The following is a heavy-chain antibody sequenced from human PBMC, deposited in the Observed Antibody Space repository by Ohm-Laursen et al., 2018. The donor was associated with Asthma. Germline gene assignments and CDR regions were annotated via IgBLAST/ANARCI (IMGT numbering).Heavy chain of an antibody. J-gene: IGHJ4*02. CDR3: ARGLNYGSGSYFDH. Sequence: SLRLSCAASGFTFRDYAMTWVRQAPGKGLEWVSTISGSGDWTFYADSVKGRFTISRDNSKNTLYLEMNSLRTEDTAVYYCARGLNYGSGSYFDHWGQGTLVTVSS. CDR1: GFTFRDYA. V-gene: IGHV3-23*01. D-gene: IGHD3-10*01. CDR2: ISGSGDWT.